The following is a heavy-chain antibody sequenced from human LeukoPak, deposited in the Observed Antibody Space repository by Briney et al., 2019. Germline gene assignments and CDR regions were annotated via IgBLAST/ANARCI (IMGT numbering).Heavy chain of an antibody. V-gene: IGHV4-59*01. D-gene: IGHD6-13*01. Sequence: SETLSLTCTVSGASISSYYWSWIRQPPGKGLEWIGYIYYSGSTNYNPSLKSRVTISVDTSKNQFSLKLSSVTAADTAVYYCARGGAAGTDYWGQGTLVTVSS. CDR1: GASISSYY. J-gene: IGHJ4*02. CDR3: ARGGAAGTDY. CDR2: IYYSGST.